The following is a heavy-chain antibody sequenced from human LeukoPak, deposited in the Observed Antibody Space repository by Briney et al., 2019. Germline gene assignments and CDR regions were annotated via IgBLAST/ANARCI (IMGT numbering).Heavy chain of an antibody. CDR1: GFTFSSYA. J-gene: IGHJ4*02. D-gene: IGHD6-19*01. V-gene: IGHV3-23*01. CDR2: ISGSGGTT. Sequence: GGSLRLSCAASGFTFSSYAMSWVRQAPGKGLEWVSAISGSGGTTYYADSVKGRFTISRDSSKNTLYLQMNSLRAEDTAVYYCATLSGWYPYFDYWGQGTLVTVSS. CDR3: ATLSGWYPYFDY.